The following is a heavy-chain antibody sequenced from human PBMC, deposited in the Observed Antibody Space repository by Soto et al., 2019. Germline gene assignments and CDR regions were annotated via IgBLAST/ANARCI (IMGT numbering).Heavy chain of an antibody. CDR2: IDYDGSTI. CDR3: GRVARGAGEVYDW. CDR1: GFTFSSYW. Sequence: EVQLVESGGGLVQPGGSLRLSCEASGFTFSSYWMHWVRQPPGKGLEWVSRIDYDGSTINYADPVKGRFSISRDNAKNTVSLQRNSLTAEDTAVYYCGRVARGAGEVYDWWSQGTLCSVAS. J-gene: IGHJ4*02. D-gene: IGHD1-26*01. V-gene: IGHV3-74*01.